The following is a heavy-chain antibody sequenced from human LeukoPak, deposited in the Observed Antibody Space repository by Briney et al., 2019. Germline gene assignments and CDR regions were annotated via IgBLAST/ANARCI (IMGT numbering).Heavy chain of an antibody. CDR3: AREEPCSSGSCYGNWFDP. CDR1: GGSISSYY. D-gene: IGHD2-15*01. CDR2: IYYSGST. J-gene: IGHJ5*02. V-gene: IGHV4-59*06. Sequence: SETLSLTCTVSGGSISSYYWSWIRQHPGKGLEWIGYIYYSGSTYYNPSLKSRVTISVDTSKNQFSLKLSSVTAADTAVYYCAREEPCSSGSCYGNWFDPWGQGTLVTVSS.